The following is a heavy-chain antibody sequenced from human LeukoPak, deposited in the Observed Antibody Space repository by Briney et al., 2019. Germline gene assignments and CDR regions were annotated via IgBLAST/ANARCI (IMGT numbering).Heavy chain of an antibody. CDR3: ARLLTRGDYSSGWYDY. V-gene: IGHV4-39*01. CDR2: IYYSGST. CDR1: GGSITSSSYY. Sequence: PSETLSLTCTVPGGSITSSSYYWGWIRQPPGKGLEWIGSIYYSGSTYNNPSLMRRVTISVDTSKNQFSLKLSSVTAADTAEYYCARLLTRGDYSSGWYDYWGQGALVTVSS. D-gene: IGHD6-19*01. J-gene: IGHJ4*02.